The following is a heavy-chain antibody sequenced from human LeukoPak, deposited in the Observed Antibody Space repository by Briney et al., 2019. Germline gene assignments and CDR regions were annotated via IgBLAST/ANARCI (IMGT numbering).Heavy chain of an antibody. CDR3: ARDRPPRAFDI. Sequence: VASVTVSCKASGYTFTGYYMHWVRQAPGQGLEWMGWINPNSGGTNYAQKFQGRVTMTRDTSISTAYMELTRLRSDDTAVYYCARDRPPRAFDIWGQGTMVTVSS. CDR2: INPNSGGT. J-gene: IGHJ3*02. V-gene: IGHV1-2*02. D-gene: IGHD6-6*01. CDR1: GYTFTGYY.